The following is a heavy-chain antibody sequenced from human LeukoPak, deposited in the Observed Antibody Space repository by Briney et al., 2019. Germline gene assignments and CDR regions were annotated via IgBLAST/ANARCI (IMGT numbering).Heavy chain of an antibody. CDR2: ITSSSSYI. J-gene: IGHJ6*03. D-gene: IGHD4-23*01. CDR3: ASDGDTVLTRGYYYYMDV. CDR1: GFTFSSYT. Sequence: PGGSLRLSCAASGFTFSSYTMNWVRQAPGKGPEWVSSITSSSSYIYYADSVKGRFTISRDNARNSLYLQMNSLRAEDTALYYCASDGDTVLTRGYYYYMDVWGKGTTVTVSS. V-gene: IGHV3-21*01.